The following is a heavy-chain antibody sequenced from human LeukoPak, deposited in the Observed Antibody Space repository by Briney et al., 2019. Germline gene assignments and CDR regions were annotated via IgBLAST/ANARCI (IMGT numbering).Heavy chain of an antibody. CDR2: INPNSGGT. Sequence: ASVKVSCKASGYTFTGYYMHWVRQAPGQGLEWMGWINPNSGGTNHAQKFQGRVTMTRDTSISTAYMELSRLRSDDTAVYYCASGRSGLPIYKYYFDYWGQGTLVTVSS. D-gene: IGHD3-3*01. J-gene: IGHJ4*02. V-gene: IGHV1-2*02. CDR3: ASGRSGLPIYKYYFDY. CDR1: GYTFTGYY.